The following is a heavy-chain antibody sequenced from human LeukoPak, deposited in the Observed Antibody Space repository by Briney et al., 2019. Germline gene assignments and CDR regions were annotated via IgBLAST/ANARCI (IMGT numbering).Heavy chain of an antibody. CDR1: GDSISSGNYY. Sequence: SETLSLTCTVSGDSISSGNYYWTWIRQPAGKGLEWIGRIYTSGSTNYNPSLKSRVTISVDTSKNQFSLKLSSVTAADTAVYYCARTNTPAFDYWGQGTLVTVSS. CDR3: ARTNTPAFDY. CDR2: IYTSGST. J-gene: IGHJ4*02. D-gene: IGHD2-2*01. V-gene: IGHV4-61*02.